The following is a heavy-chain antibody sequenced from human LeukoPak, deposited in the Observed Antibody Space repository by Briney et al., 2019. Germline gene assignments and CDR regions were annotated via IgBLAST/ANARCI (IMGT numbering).Heavy chain of an antibody. D-gene: IGHD6-19*01. CDR2: INSDGSST. Sequence: GGSLRLSCAASGFTFSSYCMHWVRQAPGKGLVWVSRINSDGSSTSYADSVKGRFTISRDNAKNTLYLQMNSLRAEDTAVYYCARVTVAVAGTGTDYWGQGTLVTVSS. J-gene: IGHJ4*02. CDR1: GFTFSSYC. CDR3: ARVTVAVAGTGTDY. V-gene: IGHV3-74*01.